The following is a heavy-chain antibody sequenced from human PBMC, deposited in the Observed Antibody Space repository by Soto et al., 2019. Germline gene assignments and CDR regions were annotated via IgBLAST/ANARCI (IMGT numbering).Heavy chain of an antibody. J-gene: IGHJ4*02. D-gene: IGHD1-26*01. V-gene: IGHV4-59*08. CDR2: IYYSGST. Sequence: SETLSLTCTVSGGSISSYYWSWIRQPPGKGLEWIGYIYYSGSTNYNPSLKSRVTISVDTSKNQFSLKLSSVTAADTAVYYCARQVIPTRGAGFDYWGQGTLVTVSS. CDR3: ARQVIPTRGAGFDY. CDR1: GGSISSYY.